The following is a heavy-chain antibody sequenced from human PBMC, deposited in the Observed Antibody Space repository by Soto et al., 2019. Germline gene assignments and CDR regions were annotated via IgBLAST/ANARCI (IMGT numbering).Heavy chain of an antibody. V-gene: IGHV4-59*01. CDR1: GGSISSYY. Sequence: SETLSLTCTVSGGSISSYYWSWIRQPPGKGLEWIGYIYYSGSTNYNPSLKSRVTISVDTSKNQFSLKLSSVTAADTAVYYCARGVAGYYYDSSGSEYGAFDIWGQGTMVTVSS. CDR3: ARGVAGYYYDSSGSEYGAFDI. J-gene: IGHJ3*02. CDR2: IYYSGST. D-gene: IGHD3-22*01.